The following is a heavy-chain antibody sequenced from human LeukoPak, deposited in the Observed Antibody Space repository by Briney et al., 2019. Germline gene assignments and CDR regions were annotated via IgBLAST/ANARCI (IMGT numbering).Heavy chain of an antibody. CDR2: IYWDSGTI. CDR1: GFTFDDYA. Sequence: GGSLRLSCAASGFTFDDYAMHWVRQAPGKGLEWVSGIYWDSGTIGYADSVKGRFTVSRDNAKNSLYLQMNSLRAEDTALYYCAKEGRYGHYFDYWGQGTLVTVSS. CDR3: AKEGRYGHYFDY. J-gene: IGHJ4*02. D-gene: IGHD1-1*01. V-gene: IGHV3-9*01.